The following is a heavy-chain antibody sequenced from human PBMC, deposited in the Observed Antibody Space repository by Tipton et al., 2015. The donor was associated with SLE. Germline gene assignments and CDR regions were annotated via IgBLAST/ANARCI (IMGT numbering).Heavy chain of an antibody. J-gene: IGHJ4*02. CDR1: GFTFSSYA. CDR3: AKDNFPLITPMGTFDY. CDR2: ISGSGGST. Sequence: SLRLSCAASGFTFSSYAMSWVRQAPGKGLEWVSDISGSGGSTYYADSAKGRFTISRDNSKNTLYLQMNSLRAEDTAVYYCAKDNFPLITPMGTFDYWGQGTLVTVSS. V-gene: IGHV3-23*01. D-gene: IGHD5-18*01.